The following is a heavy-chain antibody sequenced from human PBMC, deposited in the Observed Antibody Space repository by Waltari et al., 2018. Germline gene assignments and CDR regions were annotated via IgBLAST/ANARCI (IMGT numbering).Heavy chain of an antibody. J-gene: IGHJ4*02. CDR3: AKGHSGSYGLDS. V-gene: IGHV3-9*01. Sequence: EVQLVESGGGLVQPGRSLSLSCAASGFTFEDYAMHWVRQAPGKGLEWVSGISWNSGNIGYADSVKGRFTISRDNAKNSLYLQMNSLRTGDTALYYCAKGHSGSYGLDSWGQGTLVTVSP. CDR1: GFTFEDYA. D-gene: IGHD1-26*01. CDR2: ISWNSGNI.